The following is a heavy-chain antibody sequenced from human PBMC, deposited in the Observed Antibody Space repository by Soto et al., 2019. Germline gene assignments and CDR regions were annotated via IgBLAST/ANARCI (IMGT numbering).Heavy chain of an antibody. CDR1: GGSFSGYY. Sequence: QVQLQQWGAGLLKPSETLSLTCAVYGGSFSGYYWSWIRQPPGKGLEWIGEINHSGSTNYNPSLKSRVTLSVDTSKNQFSLKLSSVTAADTAVYYCARGLSVDGLRFLEWLLKGYNWFDPWGQGTLVTVSS. D-gene: IGHD3-3*01. J-gene: IGHJ5*02. CDR3: ARGLSVDGLRFLEWLLKGYNWFDP. V-gene: IGHV4-34*01. CDR2: INHSGST.